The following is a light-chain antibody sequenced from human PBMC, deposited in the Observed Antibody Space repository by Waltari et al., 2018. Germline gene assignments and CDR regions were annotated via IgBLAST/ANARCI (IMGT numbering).Light chain of an antibody. J-gene: IGKJ1*01. V-gene: IGKV1-12*01. Sequence: DIQMTQSPSSVSASVGDRVTPTCRASQAISSRLAWYQQKPGKAPKLLIFDASSLHTGVPSRFSGSGSGTDFTLTIRSLQPEDFATYYCQQVNSFPRTFGQGTKVEVK. CDR2: DAS. CDR1: QAISSR. CDR3: QQVNSFPRT.